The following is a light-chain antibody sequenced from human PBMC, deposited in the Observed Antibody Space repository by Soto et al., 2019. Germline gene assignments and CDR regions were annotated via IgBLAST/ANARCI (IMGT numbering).Light chain of an antibody. CDR2: GAS. CDR3: QQYNNWPPYT. J-gene: IGKJ2*01. V-gene: IGKV3-15*01. Sequence: ESVLTQSPATLSVSPGERATLSCRASQSVSSNLAWYQQKPGQAPRPFIYGASTRATGIPARFSGSGSGTEFTLTISSLQSEDFAVYYCQQYNNWPPYTFGQGTKLEIK. CDR1: QSVSSN.